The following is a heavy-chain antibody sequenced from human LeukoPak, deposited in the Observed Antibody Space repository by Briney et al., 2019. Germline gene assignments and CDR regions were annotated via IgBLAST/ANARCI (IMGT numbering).Heavy chain of an antibody. V-gene: IGHV4-39*07. CDR1: GGSISSRSYY. CDR3: ARYGIAGAYYFDY. CDR2: IYYSGST. D-gene: IGHD6-19*01. J-gene: IGHJ4*02. Sequence: NSSETLSLTCTVSGGSISSRSYYWGWIRQPPEKGLEWIGSIYYSGSTYYNPSLKSRVTMSVDTSKNQFSLKLSSVTAADTAVYYCARYGIAGAYYFDYWGQGTLVTVSS.